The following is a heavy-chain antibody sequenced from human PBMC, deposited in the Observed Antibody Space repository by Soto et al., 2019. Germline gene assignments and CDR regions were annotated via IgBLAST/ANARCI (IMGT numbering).Heavy chain of an antibody. D-gene: IGHD3-22*01. CDR2: IYSSGST. V-gene: IGHV4-39*07. J-gene: IGHJ6*02. CDR3: AREGGYCDSSGSGVYHYYGVDV. CDR1: GGSISSSSYY. Sequence: QLQLQESGPGLVKPSETLSLTCTVSGGSISSSSYYWGWIRQPPGKGLEWIGSIYSSGSTNYDPSLKSRVTMSVDTSKNQFSLKMRSVTAADTAVYYCAREGGYCDSSGSGVYHYYGVDVWGQGTTVTVSS.